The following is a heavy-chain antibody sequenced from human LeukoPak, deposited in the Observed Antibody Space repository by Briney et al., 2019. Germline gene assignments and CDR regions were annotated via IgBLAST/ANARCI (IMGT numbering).Heavy chain of an antibody. CDR3: ARGYYDILSPDY. CDR1: GGSISSGSYY. D-gene: IGHD3-9*01. J-gene: IGHJ4*02. Sequence: SETLSLTCTVSGGSISSGSYYWSWIRQPAGKGLEWIGYIYYSGSTNYNPSLKSRVTISVDTSKNQFSLKLSSVTAADTAVYYCARGYYDILSPDYWGQGTLVTVSS. CDR2: IYYSGST. V-gene: IGHV4-61*10.